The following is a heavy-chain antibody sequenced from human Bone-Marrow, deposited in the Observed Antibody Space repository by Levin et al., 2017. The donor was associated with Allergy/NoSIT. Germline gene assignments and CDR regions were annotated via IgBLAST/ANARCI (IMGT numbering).Heavy chain of an antibody. V-gene: IGHV3-11*01. CDR2: ITHTGSTL. J-gene: IGHJ3*01. Sequence: SCAASGFTFSAYFMTWIRQAPGKGLEWVSFITHTGSTLYYADSVRGRFTISRDNAKNSLYLQMNSLRADDTAVYYCAREPGRAAIAPTGSALSAFDLWGHGTMVTVSS. CDR3: AREPGRAAIAPTGSALSAFDL. CDR1: GFTFSAYF. D-gene: IGHD6-13*01.